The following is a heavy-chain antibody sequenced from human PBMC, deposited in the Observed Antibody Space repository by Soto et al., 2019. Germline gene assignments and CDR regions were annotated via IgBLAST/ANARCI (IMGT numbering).Heavy chain of an antibody. D-gene: IGHD2-2*01. J-gene: IGHJ5*02. CDR3: ARPRDCSSTSCYGALDP. Sequence: SETLSLTCTVSGGSISSGDYYWSWIRQPPGKGLEWIGYIYYSGSTNYNPSLKSRVTISVDTSKNQFSLKLSSVTAADTAVYYCARPRDCSSTSCYGALDPWGQGTLVTVSS. V-gene: IGHV4-30-4*01. CDR1: GGSISSGDYY. CDR2: IYYSGST.